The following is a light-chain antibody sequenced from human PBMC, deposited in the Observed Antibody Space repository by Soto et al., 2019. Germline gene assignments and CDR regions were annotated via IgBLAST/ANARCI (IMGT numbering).Light chain of an antibody. J-gene: IGKJ4*01. CDR3: QHYYSSPLT. Sequence: DIVMTQSPDSLAVSLGERATINCKSSKSVLYSSNNKNYLAWYQQKPGQPPKLLIYWASTRESGVPDRFGGSASGTDFTLTISSLQAEDVAVYYCQHYYSSPLTFGGGTKVEIK. V-gene: IGKV4-1*01. CDR1: KSVLYSSNNKNY. CDR2: WAS.